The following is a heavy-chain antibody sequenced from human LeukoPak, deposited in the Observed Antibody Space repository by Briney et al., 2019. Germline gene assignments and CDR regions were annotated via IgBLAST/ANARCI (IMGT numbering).Heavy chain of an antibody. CDR3: ARIAGNYHGGRNWFAP. D-gene: IGHD5-24*01. CDR2: TSGSGGNT. V-gene: IGHV3-23*01. J-gene: IGHJ5*02. CDR1: GFTFNNYA. Sequence: PGGSLRLSCAASGFTFNNYALTWVRQAPGKGLEWVSATSGSGGNTYYADSVKGRFTISRDNSKNTLFLQMNSLRAEDTAVYYCARIAGNYHGGRNWFAPWGQGTLVTVSS.